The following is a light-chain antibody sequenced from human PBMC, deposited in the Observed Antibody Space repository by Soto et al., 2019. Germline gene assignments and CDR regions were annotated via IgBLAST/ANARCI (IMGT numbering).Light chain of an antibody. CDR1: QSLDRNS. CDR3: QQYGSLSWA. Sequence: VLTQSPGTLSLSPGYRATISCLASQSLDRNSLAWYQQKPGQPPRLPIHGASRRAAGIPDRFSGSGSWTDFTLTGSRLEPEDFAVYYCQQYGSLSWAFGQGTKVDI. CDR2: GAS. V-gene: IGKV3-20*01. J-gene: IGKJ1*01.